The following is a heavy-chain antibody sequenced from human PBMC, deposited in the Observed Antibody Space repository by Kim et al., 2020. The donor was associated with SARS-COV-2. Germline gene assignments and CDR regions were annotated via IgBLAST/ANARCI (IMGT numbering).Heavy chain of an antibody. CDR3: ARDVVVPAAKPSPLWGDYYYYGMDV. D-gene: IGHD2-2*01. CDR1: GYTFTSYG. Sequence: ASVKVSCKASGYTFTSYGISWVRQAPGQGLEWMGWISAYNGNTNYAQKLQGRVTMTTDTSTSTAYMELRSLRSDDTAVYYCARDVVVPAAKPSPLWGDYYYYGMDVWGQGTTVTVSS. CDR2: ISAYNGNT. J-gene: IGHJ6*02. V-gene: IGHV1-18*04.